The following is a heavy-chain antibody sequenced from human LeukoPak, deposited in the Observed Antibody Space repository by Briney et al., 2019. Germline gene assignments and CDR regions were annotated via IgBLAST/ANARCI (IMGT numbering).Heavy chain of an antibody. CDR2: ISYDGSNK. CDR3: ARDQWSGSYYGLNPFDL. D-gene: IGHD1-26*01. Sequence: GRSLRLSCAASGFPFSSYAMHWVRQAPGKGLEWVAVISYDGSNKYYADSVKGQFTISRDNSKNTLYLQMNSLRAEDTAVYYCARDQWSGSYYGLNPFDLWGRGTLVTVSS. CDR1: GFPFSSYA. J-gene: IGHJ2*01. V-gene: IGHV3-30-3*01.